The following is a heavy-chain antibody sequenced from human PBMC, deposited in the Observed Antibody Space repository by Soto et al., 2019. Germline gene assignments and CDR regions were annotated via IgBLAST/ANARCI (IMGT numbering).Heavy chain of an antibody. J-gene: IGHJ4*02. V-gene: IGHV5-51*01. CDR1: GYKFIDYW. D-gene: IGHD3-22*01. CDR3: ARSYGGEYYDSRSYYYAY. Sequence: GESLKISCXGSGYKFIDYWIGWVRQVPGKGLEWMGGIYPGDFDRKYSPSFQGQVTISADKSITTAYLQWSSLKASDTAIYYCARSYGGEYYDSRSYYYAYWGQGTLVTVSS. CDR2: IYPGDFDR.